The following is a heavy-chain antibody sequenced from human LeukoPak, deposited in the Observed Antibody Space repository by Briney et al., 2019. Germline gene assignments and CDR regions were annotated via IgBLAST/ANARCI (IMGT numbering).Heavy chain of an antibody. J-gene: IGHJ6*03. V-gene: IGHV1-2*02. CDR3: ARDGNIVVVLDYYYYMDV. CDR2: INPNSGGT. D-gene: IGHD2/OR15-2a*01. Sequence: ASVKVSCKASGYTFTGYYMHWVRQAPGQGLEWMGWINPNSGGTNYAQKFQGRVTMTRDTSISTAYMELSRLRSDDTAVYYCARDGNIVVVLDYYYYMDVWGKGTTVTVSS. CDR1: GYTFTGYY.